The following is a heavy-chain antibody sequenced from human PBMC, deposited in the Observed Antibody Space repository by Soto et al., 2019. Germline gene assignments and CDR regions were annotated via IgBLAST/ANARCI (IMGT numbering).Heavy chain of an antibody. V-gene: IGHV3-66*01. CDR1: GFTVSSNY. D-gene: IGHD6-13*01. CDR3: ARVEAAAGRGGAFDI. Sequence: EVQLVESGGGLVQPGGSLRLSCAASGFTVSSNYMSWVRQAPGKGLEWVSVIYSGGSTYYADSVKGRFTISRDNSKNTLYLQMNSLRAEDTAVYYCARVEAAAGRGGAFDIWGQGTMVTVSS. CDR2: IYSGGST. J-gene: IGHJ3*02.